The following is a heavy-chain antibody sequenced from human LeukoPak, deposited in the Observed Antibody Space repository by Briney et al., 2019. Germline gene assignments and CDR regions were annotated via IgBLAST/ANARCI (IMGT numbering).Heavy chain of an antibody. Sequence: GGSLRLSCAASGFAFSSYAMSWVRQAPGKGREWVSAISGSGGSTYYADSVKGRFTISRDNSKNTLYLQMNSLRAEDTAVYYCARDSMGGFDPWGQGTLVTVSS. CDR2: ISGSGGST. D-gene: IGHD1-26*01. CDR1: GFAFSSYA. CDR3: ARDSMGGFDP. V-gene: IGHV3-23*01. J-gene: IGHJ5*02.